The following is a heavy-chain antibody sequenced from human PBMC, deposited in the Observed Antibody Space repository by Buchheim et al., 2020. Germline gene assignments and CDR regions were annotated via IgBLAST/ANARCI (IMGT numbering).Heavy chain of an antibody. CDR3: ARVRSGSYYLDY. V-gene: IGHV4-59*01. J-gene: IGHJ4*02. Sequence: QVQLQESGPGLVKPSETLSLTCTVSGGSISSYYWSWIRQPPGKGLEWIGYIYYSGSTNYNPSLKSRVTISVDTSKNQFSLKLSSVTAADTAVYYCARVRSGSYYLDYWGQGTL. CDR2: IYYSGST. CDR1: GGSISSYY. D-gene: IGHD3-10*01.